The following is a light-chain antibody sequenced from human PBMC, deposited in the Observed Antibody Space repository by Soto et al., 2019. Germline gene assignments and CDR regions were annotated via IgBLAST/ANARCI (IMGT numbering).Light chain of an antibody. CDR1: QGIANY. CDR2: AAS. Sequence: DIQMTQSPSSLSASVGDRVTITCRASQGIANYLAWYQQKPGKVPKLLIYAASTLEPGVPSRFSGSGVGTDFTLSISSLQPEDFATYYCQKYNGAPFTFGPGTKVDIK. CDR3: QKYNGAPFT. V-gene: IGKV1-27*01. J-gene: IGKJ3*01.